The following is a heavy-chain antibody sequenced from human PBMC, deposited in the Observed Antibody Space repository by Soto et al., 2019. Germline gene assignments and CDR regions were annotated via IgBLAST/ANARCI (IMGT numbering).Heavy chain of an antibody. D-gene: IGHD3-22*01. V-gene: IGHV1-69*13. CDR3: ASHYYDSSGLDY. CDR2: IIPIFGTA. J-gene: IGHJ4*02. Sequence: GASVKVSCKASGGTFSSYAISWVRQAPGQGLEWMGGIIPIFGTANYAQKFQGRVTITADESTSTAYMELSSLRSEDTAVYYCASHYYDSSGLDYWGQGTLVTVSS. CDR1: GGTFSSYA.